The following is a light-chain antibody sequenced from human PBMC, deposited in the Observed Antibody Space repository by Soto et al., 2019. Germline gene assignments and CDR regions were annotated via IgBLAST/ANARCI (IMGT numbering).Light chain of an antibody. CDR2: DAS. CDR1: QSVSNH. V-gene: IGKV3-11*01. Sequence: EIVLTQSPATLSLSPGERATLSCRASQSVSNHLAWYQQKPGQAPRLLIYDASNRATGIPARFSGSGSGTDFTLTISSLEPEDFAIYYCQQRTGWPRTFGQGTKVDIK. J-gene: IGKJ1*01. CDR3: QQRTGWPRT.